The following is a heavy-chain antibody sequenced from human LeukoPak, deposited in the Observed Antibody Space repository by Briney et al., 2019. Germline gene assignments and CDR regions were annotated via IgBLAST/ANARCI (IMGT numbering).Heavy chain of an antibody. CDR3: AREGSTAWGSYYFDS. J-gene: IGHJ4*02. CDR1: GFAFSTYA. Sequence: GGSLRLSCAASGFAFSTYAMDWVRQTPGKGLEWVAIISYDGSNKYYADSVKGRFTISRDNSKNTLYLQMNSLRAEDTAVYYCAREGSTAWGSYYFDSWGQGTLVTDSS. V-gene: IGHV3-30-3*01. D-gene: IGHD3-16*01. CDR2: ISYDGSNK.